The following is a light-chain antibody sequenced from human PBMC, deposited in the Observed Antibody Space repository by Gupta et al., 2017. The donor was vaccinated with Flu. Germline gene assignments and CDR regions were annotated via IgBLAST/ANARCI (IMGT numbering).Light chain of an antibody. J-gene: IGKJ1*01. V-gene: IGKV1-27*01. CDR1: QDIRNY. CDR2: AAS. Sequence: DIQMTQSPSSLSASVGDRVTITCRASQDIRNYLAWYQQKPGEVPKLLIYAASTLRSGVPSRFSGSGSGTDFSLTISSLQPEDVATYYCQKYDSAPRSFGPGTRVEF. CDR3: QKYDSAPRS.